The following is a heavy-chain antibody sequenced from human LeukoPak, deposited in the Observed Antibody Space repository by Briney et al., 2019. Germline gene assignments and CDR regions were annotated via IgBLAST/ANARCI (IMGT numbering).Heavy chain of an antibody. D-gene: IGHD5-24*01. CDR2: IKQDGSAE. V-gene: IGHV3-7*03. J-gene: IGHJ4*02. CDR1: GFSFSSYW. CDR3: ARPRQDGEIFDH. Sequence: GGSLRLSCVASGFSFSSYWTSWVRQVPGKGLEWVADIKQDGSAELYVDSVKGRFTISRDNAKKSLYLQMNSLRVEDTAVYYCARPRQDGEIFDHWGQGTLVTVSS.